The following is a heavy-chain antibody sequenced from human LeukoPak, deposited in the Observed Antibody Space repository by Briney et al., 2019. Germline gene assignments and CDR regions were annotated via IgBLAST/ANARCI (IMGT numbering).Heavy chain of an antibody. Sequence: SETLSLTCAVYGGSFSGYYWSWIRQPPGKGLEWIGEINHSGSTNYNPSLKSRVTISVDTSKNRFSLKLSSVTAADTAVYYCARVGYDFWSGHPRGWFDPWGQGTLVTVSS. CDR3: ARVGYDFWSGHPRGWFDP. D-gene: IGHD3-3*01. V-gene: IGHV4-34*01. CDR1: GGSFSGYY. CDR2: INHSGST. J-gene: IGHJ5*02.